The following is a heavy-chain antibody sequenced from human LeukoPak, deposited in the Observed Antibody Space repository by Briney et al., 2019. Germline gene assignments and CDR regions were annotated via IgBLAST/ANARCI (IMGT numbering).Heavy chain of an antibody. D-gene: IGHD6-6*01. J-gene: IGHJ4*02. Sequence: GASVKVSCKASGYTFTSYYMHWVRQAPGQGLEWMGWISAYNGNTNYAQKLQGRVTMTTDASTSAAYMELRSLRSDDTAVYYCARDLRKYSSFYGLPDDYWGQGTLVTVSS. CDR1: GYTFTSYY. V-gene: IGHV1-18*04. CDR3: ARDLRKYSSFYGLPDDY. CDR2: ISAYNGNT.